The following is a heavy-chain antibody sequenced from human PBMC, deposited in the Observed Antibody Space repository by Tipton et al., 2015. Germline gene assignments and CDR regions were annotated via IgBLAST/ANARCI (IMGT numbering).Heavy chain of an antibody. Sequence: TLSLTCTVSGGSISASSSYYWDWIRQSPGKGLEWIGYTFSGGSTNYNPSLKSRVTISLDTSKNQFSLNLSPVTAADTAVYYCARESAAGTWYGMDVWGQGTTVTVSS. J-gene: IGHJ6*02. CDR1: GGSISASSSYY. D-gene: IGHD6-13*01. V-gene: IGHV4-61*05. CDR3: ARESAAGTWYGMDV. CDR2: TFSGGST.